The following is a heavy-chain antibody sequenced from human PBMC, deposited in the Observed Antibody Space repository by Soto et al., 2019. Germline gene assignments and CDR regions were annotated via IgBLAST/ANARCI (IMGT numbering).Heavy chain of an antibody. V-gene: IGHV5-10-1*01. CDR2: IDPSDSYT. J-gene: IGHJ6*02. Sequence: PGESLKISCKGSGYSFTSYCISWVRQMPGKGLEWMGRIDPSDSYTNYSPSFQGHVTISADKSISTAYLQWSSLKASDTAMYYCARYSWQEHPTMVRGPDYYYGMDVWGQGTTVTVSS. D-gene: IGHD3-10*01. CDR3: ARYSWQEHPTMVRGPDYYYGMDV. CDR1: GYSFTSYC.